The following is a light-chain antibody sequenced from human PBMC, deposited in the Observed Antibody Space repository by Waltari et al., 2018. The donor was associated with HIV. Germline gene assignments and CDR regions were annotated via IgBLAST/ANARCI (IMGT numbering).Light chain of an antibody. CDR1: QTILSTAGNKHY. Sequence: DIVVTQSPASLSVSLGERATINCKSSQTILSTAGNKHYLAWYQQRPGQAPNLLIYGASTRESGVPYRFSGSGSGTDFTLTINSLQAEDVAVYYCQQYYDAPYTFGQGTKLDI. CDR2: GAS. V-gene: IGKV4-1*01. CDR3: QQYYDAPYT. J-gene: IGKJ2*01.